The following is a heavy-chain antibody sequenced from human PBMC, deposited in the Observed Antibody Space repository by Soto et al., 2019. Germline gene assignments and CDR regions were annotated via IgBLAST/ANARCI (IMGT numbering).Heavy chain of an antibody. V-gene: IGHV1-24*01. CDR1: GYTLTELS. CDR2: FDPEDGET. D-gene: IGHD3-10*01. CDR3: ASISMVRGPNGY. J-gene: IGHJ4*02. Sequence: ASVKVSCKVSGYTLTELSMHWVRQAPGKGLEWMGGFDPEDGETIYAQKFQGRVTMTEDTSTDTAYMELSSLRSEDTAVYYCASISMVRGPNGYWGQGTLVTVSS.